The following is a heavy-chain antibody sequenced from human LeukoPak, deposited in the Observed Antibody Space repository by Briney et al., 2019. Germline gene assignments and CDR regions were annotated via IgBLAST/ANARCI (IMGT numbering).Heavy chain of an antibody. CDR1: GGSISSYY. V-gene: IGHV4-4*07. CDR3: ARDMVRGVYTWFDP. Sequence: SETLSLTCTVFGGSISSYYWSWIRQPAGKGLEWIGRIYTSGSTNYNPSLKSRVTMSVDTSKNQFSLKLSSVTAADTAVYYCARDMVRGVYTWFDPWGQGTLVTVSS. D-gene: IGHD3-10*01. CDR2: IYTSGST. J-gene: IGHJ5*02.